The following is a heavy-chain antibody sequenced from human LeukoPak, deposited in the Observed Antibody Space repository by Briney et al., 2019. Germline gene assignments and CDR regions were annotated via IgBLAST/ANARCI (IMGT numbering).Heavy chain of an antibody. CDR3: ARAPTRNWFDP. J-gene: IGHJ5*02. Sequence: SETLSLTCTVSGGSISSYYWSWIRQPPGKGLEWIGYIYYSGSTYYNPSLKSRVTISVDTSKNQFSLKLSSVTAADTAVYYCARAPTRNWFDPWGQGTLVTVSS. CDR1: GGSISSYY. V-gene: IGHV4-59*08. CDR2: IYYSGST.